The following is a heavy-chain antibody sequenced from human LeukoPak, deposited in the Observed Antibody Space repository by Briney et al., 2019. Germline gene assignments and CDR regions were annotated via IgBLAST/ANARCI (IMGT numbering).Heavy chain of an antibody. V-gene: IGHV3-9*01. CDR3: ARDRPGRYCSTISCYSASPFDP. CDR1: GFTFDDYA. D-gene: IGHD2-2*02. J-gene: IGHJ5*02. CDR2: ISWNSGSI. Sequence: GRSLRLSCAASGFTFDDYAMHWVRQAPGKGLEWVSGISWNSGSIGYVDSVKGRFTISRDNAKNSLYLQMNSLRAEDTAVYYCARDRPGRYCSTISCYSASPFDPWGQGTLVTVSS.